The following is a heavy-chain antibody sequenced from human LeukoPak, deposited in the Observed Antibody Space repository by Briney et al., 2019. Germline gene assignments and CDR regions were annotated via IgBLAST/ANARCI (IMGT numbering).Heavy chain of an antibody. J-gene: IGHJ4*02. CDR1: GGTFSSCA. V-gene: IGHV1-69*05. D-gene: IGHD3-22*01. CDR3: AREPIVVGPKGYFDY. CDR2: SIPIFGTA. Sequence: ASVTVSCKASGGTFSSCAISWVRQAPGQGLEWMGGSIPIFGTANYAQKFQGRVTITTDESTSTAYMELSSLRSEDTAVYYCAREPIVVGPKGYFDYWGQGTLVTVSS.